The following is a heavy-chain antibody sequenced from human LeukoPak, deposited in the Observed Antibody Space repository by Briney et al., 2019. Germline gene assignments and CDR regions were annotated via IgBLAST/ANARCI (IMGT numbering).Heavy chain of an antibody. CDR2: INPSGGST. V-gene: IGHV1-46*01. CDR3: ARDRVAVTNNDWYFDL. D-gene: IGHD1/OR15-1a*01. CDR1: GYTFTGYY. J-gene: IGHJ2*01. Sequence: ASVKVSCKASGYTFTGYYMHWVRQAPGQGLEWMGLINPSGGSTSYAQKFQGRVTMTRDTSTSTVYMELSSLRSEDTAVYYCARDRVAVTNNDWYFDLWGRGTLVTVSS.